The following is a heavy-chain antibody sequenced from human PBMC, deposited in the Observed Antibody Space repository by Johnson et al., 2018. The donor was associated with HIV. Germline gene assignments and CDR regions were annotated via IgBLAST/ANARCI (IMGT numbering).Heavy chain of an antibody. CDR1: GFTFSSYA. CDR3: AKDSRMIVVVHGAFDI. CDR2: ISSSGSTI. D-gene: IGHD3-22*01. Sequence: QVQLVESGGGVVQPGRSLRLSCAASGFTFSSYAMSWIRQAPGKGLEWVSYISSSGSTIYYADSVKGRFTISRDNAKNSLYLQMNSLRTEDTALYYCAKDSRMIVVVHGAFDIWGRGTVVTVSS. V-gene: IGHV3-11*01. J-gene: IGHJ3*02.